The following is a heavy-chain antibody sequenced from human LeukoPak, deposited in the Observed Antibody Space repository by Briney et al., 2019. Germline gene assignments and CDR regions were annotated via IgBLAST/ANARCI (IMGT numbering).Heavy chain of an antibody. Sequence: ASVKVSCKASGYTFTGYYMHWVRQAPGQGLEWMGWINPNSGGTNYAQKFQGRVTMTRDTSISTAYMELSRLRSDDTAVYYCANYDYVWGSYRMDWFDPWGQGTLVTVSS. CDR1: GYTFTGYY. V-gene: IGHV1-2*02. J-gene: IGHJ5*02. D-gene: IGHD3-16*02. CDR3: ANYDYVWGSYRMDWFDP. CDR2: INPNSGGT.